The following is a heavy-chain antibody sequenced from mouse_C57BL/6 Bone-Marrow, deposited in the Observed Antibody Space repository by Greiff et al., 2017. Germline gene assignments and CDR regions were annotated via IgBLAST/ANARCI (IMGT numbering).Heavy chain of an antibody. D-gene: IGHD1-1*01. V-gene: IGHV1-15*01. J-gene: IGHJ2*01. Sequence: VQLMESGAELVRPGASVTLSCKASGYTFTDYEMPWVKQTPVHGLEWIGAIDPETGGTAYNQKFKGKAILTADKSSSTAYMELRSLTSEDSAVYYCTRWETTVVEYFDYWGQGTTLTVSA. CDR1: GYTFTDYE. CDR2: IDPETGGT. CDR3: TRWETTVVEYFDY.